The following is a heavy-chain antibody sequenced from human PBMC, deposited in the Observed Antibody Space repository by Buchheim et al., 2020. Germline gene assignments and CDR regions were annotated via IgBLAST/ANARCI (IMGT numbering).Heavy chain of an antibody. CDR3: ARSKDYGDYYFDY. J-gene: IGHJ4*02. V-gene: IGHV4-38-2*02. D-gene: IGHD4-17*01. CDR1: GYSISSGYY. Sequence: QVQLQESGPGLVKPSETLSLTCTVSGYSISSGYYWGWIRQPPGKGLEWIGSIYHSGSTYYNPSLKSRVTISVDTSNNQFSLKLSSVTAADTAVYYCARSKDYGDYYFDYWGQGTL. CDR2: IYHSGST.